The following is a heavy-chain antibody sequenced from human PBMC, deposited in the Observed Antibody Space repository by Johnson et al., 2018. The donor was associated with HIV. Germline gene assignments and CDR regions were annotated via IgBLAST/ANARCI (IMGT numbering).Heavy chain of an antibody. J-gene: IGHJ3*02. V-gene: IGHV3-30-3*01. Sequence: SGFTFSSYALHWVRQAPGKGLEWVAVISYDGSNKYYADSVKGRFTISRDNSKNTLYLQMNSLRAEDTAVYYCARGPITIFGVVTTGDAFDIWGQGTMVTVSS. CDR3: ARGPITIFGVVTTGDAFDI. CDR1: GFTFSSYA. D-gene: IGHD3-3*01. CDR2: ISYDGSNK.